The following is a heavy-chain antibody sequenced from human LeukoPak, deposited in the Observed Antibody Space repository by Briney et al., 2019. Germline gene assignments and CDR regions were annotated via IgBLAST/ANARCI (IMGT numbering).Heavy chain of an antibody. CDR1: GGSISSSSYY. J-gene: IGHJ4*02. Sequence: NPSETLSLTCTVSGGSISSSSYYWGWIRQPPGKGLEWIGSIYYSGSTYSNPSLKSRVTISVDTSKNQFSLKLSSVTAVDTAVYYCAIGYYFDYWGQGTLVTVSS. CDR3: AIGYYFDY. CDR2: IYYSGST. V-gene: IGHV4-39*07.